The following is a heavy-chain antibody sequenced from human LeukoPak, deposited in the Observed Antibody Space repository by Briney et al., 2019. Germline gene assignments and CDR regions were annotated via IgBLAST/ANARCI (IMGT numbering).Heavy chain of an antibody. Sequence: ASVKVSCKASGYTFTSYGISWVRQAPGQGLEWMGWINPNSGGTNYAQKFQGRVTMTRDTSISTAYMELSRLRSDDTAVYYCARDLGYYYGSGSYGYWGQGTLVTVSS. D-gene: IGHD3-10*01. V-gene: IGHV1-2*02. CDR2: INPNSGGT. CDR1: GYTFTSYG. J-gene: IGHJ4*02. CDR3: ARDLGYYYGSGSYGY.